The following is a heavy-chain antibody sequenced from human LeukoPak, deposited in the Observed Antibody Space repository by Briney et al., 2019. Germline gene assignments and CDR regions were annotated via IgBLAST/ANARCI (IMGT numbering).Heavy chain of an antibody. CDR1: GGSISSGGYY. J-gene: IGHJ6*03. V-gene: IGHV4-30-2*01. Sequence: SETLSLTCTVSGGSISSGGYYWSWIRQPPGKGLEWIGYIYHSGSTYYNPSLKSRVTISVDRSKDQFSLKLSSVTAADTAVYYCARASPATPYYYYMDVWGKGTTVTVSS. CDR2: IYHSGST. CDR3: ARASPATPYYYYMDV.